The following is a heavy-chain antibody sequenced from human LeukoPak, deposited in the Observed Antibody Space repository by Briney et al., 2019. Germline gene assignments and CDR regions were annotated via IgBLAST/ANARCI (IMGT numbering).Heavy chain of an antibody. D-gene: IGHD3-10*01. Sequence: GESLKFSGKASGSSFTSYWISWVRQMPRKGLAWIGMIDPSDSYTNYSPSLQGHVTISADKSISTAYLQWSSLNASDTAMYYCARMPNLDEGTGSYYNPSDYWGQGTLVTVSS. V-gene: IGHV5-10-1*01. CDR1: GSSFTSYW. CDR2: IDPSDSYT. J-gene: IGHJ4*02. CDR3: ARMPNLDEGTGSYYNPSDY.